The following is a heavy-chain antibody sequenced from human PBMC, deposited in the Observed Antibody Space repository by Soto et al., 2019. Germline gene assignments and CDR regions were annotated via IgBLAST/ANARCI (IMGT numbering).Heavy chain of an antibody. CDR3: AGIQSKRLSGLDP. Sequence: SETLSLTCTVSGGSISSGDYYWSWVRQPPGKGLEWIGYIYYSGSTYYNPSLKSRVTISVDTSKNQFSLKLSSVTAADTAVYFCAGIQSKRLSGLDPWGQGTLVTVSS. CDR2: IYYSGST. D-gene: IGHD5-18*01. V-gene: IGHV4-30-4*01. J-gene: IGHJ5*02. CDR1: GGSISSGDYY.